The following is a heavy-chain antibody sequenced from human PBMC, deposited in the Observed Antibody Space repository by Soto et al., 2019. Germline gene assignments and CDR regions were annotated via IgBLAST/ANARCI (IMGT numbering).Heavy chain of an antibody. CDR1: GFSFSTYG. CDR3: AKGISRIYPHAMDV. J-gene: IGHJ6*02. V-gene: IGHV3-30*18. D-gene: IGHD2-21*01. Sequence: QVQLVESGGGVVQPGRSLRLSCAASGFSFSTYGMHWVRQAPGKGLEWVALISYDGSNKYYADSVKGRFTISRDNSKDTLDLQMDSLRAEDTAVYYCAKGISRIYPHAMDVWGLGTTVTVSS. CDR2: ISYDGSNK.